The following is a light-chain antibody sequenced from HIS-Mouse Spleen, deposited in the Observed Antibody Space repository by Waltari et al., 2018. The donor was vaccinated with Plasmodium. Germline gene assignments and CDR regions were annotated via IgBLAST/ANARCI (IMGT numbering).Light chain of an antibody. V-gene: IGKV3-11*01. J-gene: IGKJ1*01. CDR2: DAS. Sequence: EIVLTQFPATLSLSPGERATLSCRASQSVSSYLAWYQQKPGQAPRLLIYDASNRATGIPARFRGSGSGTDFTLTISSLEPEDFATYYCLQHNSYPRTFGQGTKVEIK. CDR3: LQHNSYPRT. CDR1: QSVSSY.